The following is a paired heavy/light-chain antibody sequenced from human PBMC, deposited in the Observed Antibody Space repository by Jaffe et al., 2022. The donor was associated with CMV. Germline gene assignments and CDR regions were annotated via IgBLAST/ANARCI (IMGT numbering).Heavy chain of an antibody. J-gene: IGHJ4*02. CDR2: IRTKESGATT. CDR3: VRPSSGWAWKGDY. V-gene: IGHV3-49*04. D-gene: IGHD6-19*01. CDR1: GFTFGDHS. Sequence: EIRLVESGGGLVQPGRSLRLSCTTFGFTFGDHSMSWVRRAPGKGLEWIGFIRTKESGATTEYAASVRDRFSISRDDVRGIAYLQMNSLKIEDTAVYYCVRPSSGWAWKGDYWGQGTLVTVSS.
Light chain of an antibody. V-gene: IGKV2-28*01. J-gene: IGKJ3*01. Sequence: DIVMIQSPLSLSVTPGEPASISCRSSQSLLSEKNGNNYLDWYLQKPGQSPQLLIYLGSNRASGVPDRFSASGSGTDFTLKISRVEADDVGVYYCMQAVQTPLFGPGTKVDV. CDR2: LGS. CDR1: QSLLSEKNGNNY. CDR3: MQAVQTPL.